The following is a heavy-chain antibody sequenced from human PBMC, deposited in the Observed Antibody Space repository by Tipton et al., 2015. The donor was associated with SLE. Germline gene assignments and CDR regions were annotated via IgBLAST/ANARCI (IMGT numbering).Heavy chain of an antibody. CDR1: GFTFSSYA. CDR2: ISGSGGST. D-gene: IGHD3-9*01. CDR3: ARPSRYFDWSSPFDY. Sequence: SLRLSCAASGFTFSSYAMSWVRQAPGKGLEWVSAISGSGGSTYYADSVKGRFTISRDNSKNTLYLQMNSLRAEDTAVYYCARPSRYFDWSSPFDYWGQGTLVTVSS. V-gene: IGHV3-23*01. J-gene: IGHJ4*02.